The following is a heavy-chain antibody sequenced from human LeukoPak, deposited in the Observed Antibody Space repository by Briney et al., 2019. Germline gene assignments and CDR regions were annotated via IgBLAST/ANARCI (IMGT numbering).Heavy chain of an antibody. CDR2: IYPGDSDT. D-gene: IGHD5-24*01. Sequence: GESLKISCKGSGYSFTSYWIGWVRQMPGKGLEWMGIIYPGDSDTRYSPSFQGQVTISADKSISTAYLQWSSLKASDTAMYYCASVEMPELDAFDIWGQGTMVTVSS. CDR1: GYSFTSYW. CDR3: ASVEMPELDAFDI. J-gene: IGHJ3*02. V-gene: IGHV5-51*01.